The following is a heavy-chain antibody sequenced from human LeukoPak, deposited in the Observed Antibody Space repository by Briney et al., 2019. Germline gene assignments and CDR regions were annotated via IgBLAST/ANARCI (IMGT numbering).Heavy chain of an antibody. D-gene: IGHD3-9*01. CDR3: ATGKTLDS. CDR2: LTPWCGDK. CDR1: GYSLTSIH. V-gene: IGHV1-46*04. J-gene: IGHJ1*01. Sequence: ASEKVSCKAPGYSLTSIHMHWVRLAPRDGIEWLAMLTPWCGDKFYARNLRERVTVTRDTSTGAVYMEVRSLRSEDTAFYDCATGKTLDSWGQGTLITVSS.